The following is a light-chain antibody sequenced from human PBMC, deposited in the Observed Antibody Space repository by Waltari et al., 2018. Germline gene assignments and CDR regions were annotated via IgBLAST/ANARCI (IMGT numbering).Light chain of an antibody. J-gene: IGLJ3*02. Sequence: SYELTQPPSVSVSPGQTARITCSGEMLSEYFVYWYQQRSGQAPGMVIYKTTEWPSGVPERCSGSKSGATVTLTIRGVQSEDEADYYCHSAYSGPGRVFGGGTKPTVL. CDR2: KTT. CDR1: MLSEYF. V-gene: IGLV3-25*03. CDR3: HSAYSGPGRV.